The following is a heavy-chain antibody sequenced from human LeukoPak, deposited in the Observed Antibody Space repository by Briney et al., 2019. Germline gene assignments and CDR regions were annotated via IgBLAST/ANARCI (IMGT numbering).Heavy chain of an antibody. V-gene: IGHV3-33*01. Sequence: PGKSLRLSCAASGLTFSSYGMHWVRQAPGKGLEWVAVIWYDGSNKYCADSVKGRFTISRDNSKNTLYLQVNSLRAEDTAVYYCERARNDYDSSGFSALDLWGQGTLVTVSS. CDR3: ERARNDYDSSGFSALDL. CDR2: IWYDGSNK. D-gene: IGHD3-22*01. CDR1: GLTFSSYG. J-gene: IGHJ5*02.